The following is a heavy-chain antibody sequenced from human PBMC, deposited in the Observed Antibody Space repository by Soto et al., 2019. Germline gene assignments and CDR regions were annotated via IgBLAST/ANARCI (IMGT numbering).Heavy chain of an antibody. CDR3: ARRDHGTVFFDTSFDY. J-gene: IGHJ4*02. D-gene: IGHD3-9*01. V-gene: IGHV4-4*02. Sequence: PSETLSLTCAVSGGSISSSNWWSWVRQPPGKGLEWIGEIYHSGSTNYNPSLKSRVTISVDKSKNQFSLKLSSVTAADTAVYYCARRDHGTVFFDTSFDYWGQGTLVTVSP. CDR2: IYHSGST. CDR1: GGSISSSNW.